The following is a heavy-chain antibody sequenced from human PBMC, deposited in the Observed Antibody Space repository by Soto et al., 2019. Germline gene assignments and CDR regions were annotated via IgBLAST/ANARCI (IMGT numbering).Heavy chain of an antibody. Sequence: EVQLLESGGGSVQPGESLRLSCAASGFTFSSYVLSWVRQAPGKGLEWVSSIGSSGNTYYADSVKGRFTISRDNSKHTLYLQMDSLRAEDTAVYYCAKRVTVATRYFDFWGQGTLVTVSS. J-gene: IGHJ4*02. V-gene: IGHV3-23*01. CDR2: IGSSGNT. CDR3: AKRVTVATRYFDF. D-gene: IGHD2-15*01. CDR1: GFTFSSYV.